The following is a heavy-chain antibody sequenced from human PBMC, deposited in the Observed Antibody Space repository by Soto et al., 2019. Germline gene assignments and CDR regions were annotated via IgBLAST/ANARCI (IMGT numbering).Heavy chain of an antibody. CDR3: ARELENTAMVPYWYFDL. D-gene: IGHD5-18*01. Sequence: SETLSLTCAVSGGSISSSNWWSWVRQPPGKGLEWIGEIYHSGSTNYNPSLKSRVTISVDKSKNQFSLKLSSVTAADTAVYYCARELENTAMVPYWYFDLWGRGTLVTVSS. CDR2: IYHSGST. J-gene: IGHJ2*01. V-gene: IGHV4-4*02. CDR1: GGSISSSNW.